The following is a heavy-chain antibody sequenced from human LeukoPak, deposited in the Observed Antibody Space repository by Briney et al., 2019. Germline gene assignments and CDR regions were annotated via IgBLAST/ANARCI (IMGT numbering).Heavy chain of an antibody. CDR1: GFTFSSYW. CDR2: IKQDGSDK. CDR3: ARAVAENWFDP. Sequence: GGSLRLSCAASGFTFSSYWMSWVRRAPGKGLEWVANIKQDGSDKYYVDSVKGRFTISRDNAKNSVYLQMNSLRAEDTALYYCARAVAENWFDPWGQGTLVTVSS. J-gene: IGHJ5*02. V-gene: IGHV3-7*01. D-gene: IGHD6-19*01.